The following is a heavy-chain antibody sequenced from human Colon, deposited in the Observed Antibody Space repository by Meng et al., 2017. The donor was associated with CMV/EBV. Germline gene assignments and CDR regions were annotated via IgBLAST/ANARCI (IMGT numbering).Heavy chain of an antibody. Sequence: SCGVYGFTFSNYWMHWVRQAPGKGLVWVSRVRGDESMITYADSVKGRFSISRDNAKNHLYLQMNSLRAEDTAVYYCTREGYSGSLDYWGQGTLVTVSS. CDR3: TREGYSGSLDY. V-gene: IGHV3-74*01. CDR1: GFTFSNYW. CDR2: VRGDESMI. D-gene: IGHD1-26*01. J-gene: IGHJ4*02.